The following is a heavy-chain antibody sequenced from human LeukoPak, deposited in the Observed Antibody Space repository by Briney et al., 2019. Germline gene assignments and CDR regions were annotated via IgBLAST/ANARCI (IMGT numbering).Heavy chain of an antibody. Sequence: ASVKVSCKASGYTFTGYYMHWVRQAPGQGLEWMGWINPNSGGTNCAQKFQGRVTMTRDTSISTAYMELSRLRSNDTAVYYCARGKSLRIAARPADYWGQGTLVTVSS. D-gene: IGHD6-6*01. J-gene: IGHJ4*02. CDR2: INPNSGGT. CDR1: GYTFTGYY. V-gene: IGHV1-2*02. CDR3: ARGKSLRIAARPADY.